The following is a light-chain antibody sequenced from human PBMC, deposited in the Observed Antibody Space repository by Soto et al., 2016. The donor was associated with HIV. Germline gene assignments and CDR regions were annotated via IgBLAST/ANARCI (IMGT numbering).Light chain of an antibody. CDR2: DDG. CDR1: NIGGKS. Sequence: SYELTQPPSVSVAPGKTASITCGGNNIGGKSVHWYQQKSGQAPVLVVYDDGDRPSGIPERFSGSNSGSTATLTISRVEAGDEADYYCQVWDNNDALFGGGTKVTVL. V-gene: IGLV3-21*01. J-gene: IGLJ2*01. CDR3: QVWDNNDAL.